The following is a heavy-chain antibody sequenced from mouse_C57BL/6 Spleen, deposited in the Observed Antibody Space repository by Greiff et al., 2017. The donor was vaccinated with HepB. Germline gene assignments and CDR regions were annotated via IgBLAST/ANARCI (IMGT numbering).Heavy chain of an antibody. J-gene: IGHJ1*03. CDR1: GYAFSSYW. D-gene: IGHD1-1*01. Sequence: VKLMESGAELVKPGASVKISCKASGYAFSSYWMNWVKQRPGKGLEWIGQIYPGDGDTNYNGKFKGKATLTADKSSSTAYMQLSSLTSEDSAVYFCARRSSSYPYWYFDVWGTGTTVTVSS. CDR2: IYPGDGDT. CDR3: ARRSSSYPYWYFDV. V-gene: IGHV1-80*01.